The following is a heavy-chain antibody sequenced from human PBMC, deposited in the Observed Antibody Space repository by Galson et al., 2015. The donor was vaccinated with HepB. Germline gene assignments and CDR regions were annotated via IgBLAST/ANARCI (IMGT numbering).Heavy chain of an antibody. J-gene: IGHJ3*02. Sequence: SLRLSCAASGFTFSSYGMHWVRQAPGKGLEWVAVISYDGSNKYYADSVKGRFTISRDNSKNTLYLQMNSLRAEDTAVYYCARDPSYGEAAFDIWGQGTMVTVSS. CDR2: ISYDGSNK. V-gene: IGHV3-30*03. CDR3: ARDPSYGEAAFDI. CDR1: GFTFSSYG. D-gene: IGHD4-17*01.